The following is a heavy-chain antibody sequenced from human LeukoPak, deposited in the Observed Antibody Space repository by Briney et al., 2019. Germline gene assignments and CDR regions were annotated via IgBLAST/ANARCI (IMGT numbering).Heavy chain of an antibody. Sequence: GESLKIFFKGSGYSFTSYWVGWVRQMPGKGLEWMGIIYPGDSDTRYSPSFQGQVTISADKSISTAYLQWSSLKASDTAMYYCARNGMTADAVDIWGQGTMGTVSS. V-gene: IGHV5-51*01. D-gene: IGHD1-26*01. J-gene: IGHJ3*02. CDR1: GYSFTSYW. CDR2: IYPGDSDT. CDR3: ARNGMTADAVDI.